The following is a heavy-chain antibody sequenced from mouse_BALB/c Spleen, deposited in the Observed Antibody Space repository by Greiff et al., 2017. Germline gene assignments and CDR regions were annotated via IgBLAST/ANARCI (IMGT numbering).Heavy chain of an antibody. V-gene: IGHV1-37*01. CDR2: INPYNGDT. CDR1: GYSFTGYF. CDR3: GTVDYGYAMDY. Sequence: VQLKESGPELVKPGASVKISCKASGYSFTGYFMNWVKQSHGKSLEWIGRINPYNGDTFYNQKFKGKATLTVDKSSSTAHMELLSLTSEDSAVYYCGTVDYGYAMDYWGQGTSVTVSS. J-gene: IGHJ4*01. D-gene: IGHD1-1*01.